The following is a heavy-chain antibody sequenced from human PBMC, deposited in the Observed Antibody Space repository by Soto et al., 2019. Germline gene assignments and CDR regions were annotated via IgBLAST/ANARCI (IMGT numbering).Heavy chain of an antibody. Sequence: QVQLVESGGGVVQPGRSLRLSCAASGFTFSSYGMHWVRQAPGKGLEGVAVIWYDGSNKYYADSVKGRFTISRDNSKNTLYLQMNSLRAEDTAVYYCARDGRAVAGEVFDYWGQGTLVTVSS. CDR3: ARDGRAVAGEVFDY. CDR2: IWYDGSNK. J-gene: IGHJ4*02. CDR1: GFTFSSYG. V-gene: IGHV3-33*01. D-gene: IGHD6-19*01.